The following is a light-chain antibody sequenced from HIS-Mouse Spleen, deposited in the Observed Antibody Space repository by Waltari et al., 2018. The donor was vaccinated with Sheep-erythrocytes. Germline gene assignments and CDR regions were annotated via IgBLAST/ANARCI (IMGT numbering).Light chain of an antibody. V-gene: IGLV2-14*01. CDR2: EVS. J-gene: IGLJ1*01. CDR1: SSDVGGYNY. Sequence: QSALTQPASVSGSPGQSITISCTGTSSDVGGYNYVPWYQQHPGKAPKLMIYEVSNRPSGVSNRFSGSKSGNTASLTISGLQAEDEADYYCSSYTSSYNHVFATGTKVTVL. CDR3: SSYTSSYNHV.